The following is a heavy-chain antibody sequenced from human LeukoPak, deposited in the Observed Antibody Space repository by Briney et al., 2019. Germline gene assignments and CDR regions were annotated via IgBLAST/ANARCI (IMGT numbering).Heavy chain of an antibody. D-gene: IGHD5-18*01. J-gene: IGHJ4*02. CDR3: ARASSDDTAMATPFAY. CDR1: GGTFSNYA. V-gene: IGHV1-69*13. Sequence: ASVKVPCKASGGTFSNYAINWLRQAPGQGLEWMGGITPIFGTANYVQKFQGRVTITADESTSTAYMELSRLRSEDTAIYYCARASSDDTAMATPFAYWGQGTLVTVSS. CDR2: ITPIFGTA.